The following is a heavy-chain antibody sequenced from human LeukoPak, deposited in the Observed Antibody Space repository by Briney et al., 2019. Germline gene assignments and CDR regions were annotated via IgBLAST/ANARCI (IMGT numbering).Heavy chain of an antibody. Sequence: PGRSLRLSCAASGFTFSSYGMHWVRQAPGKGLEWVAVISYDGSNKYYADSVKGRFTISRDNSKNTLYLQMNSLRAEYTAVYYCAKAPRYCSSTSCPSYYYYGMDVWGKGTTVTVSS. D-gene: IGHD2-2*01. CDR2: ISYDGSNK. CDR3: AKAPRYCSSTSCPSYYYYGMDV. J-gene: IGHJ6*04. CDR1: GFTFSSYG. V-gene: IGHV3-30*18.